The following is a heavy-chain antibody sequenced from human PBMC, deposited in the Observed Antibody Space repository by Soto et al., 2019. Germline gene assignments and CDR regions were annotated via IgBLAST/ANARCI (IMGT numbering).Heavy chain of an antibody. Sequence: QLQLQESGPGLVKPSETLSLTCTVSGGSISSSSYYWGWIRQPPGKGLEWIGSIYYSGSTYYNPSLKSRVTISVDTSKNQFSLKLSSVTAADTAVYYCASRTPEAGTANCYCYYMDVWGKGTTVTVSS. CDR2: IYYSGST. CDR3: ASRTPEAGTANCYCYYMDV. J-gene: IGHJ6*03. CDR1: GGSISSSSYY. V-gene: IGHV4-39*01. D-gene: IGHD1-1*01.